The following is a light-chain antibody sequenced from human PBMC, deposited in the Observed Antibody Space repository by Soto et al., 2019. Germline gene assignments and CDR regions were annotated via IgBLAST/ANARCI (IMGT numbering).Light chain of an antibody. J-gene: IGLJ2*01. CDR2: TNN. CDR1: SSNIGSNA. CDR3: ASWDDSLNGVV. Sequence: QSVLTQPPSASGTPGQRVTISCSGSSSNIGSNAVNWYQQLPGTAPKLLIYTNNQRPSGVPDRFSGSKSGTSASLAISGLQSEEEADYCCASWDDSLNGVVFGGGTKVTVL. V-gene: IGLV1-44*01.